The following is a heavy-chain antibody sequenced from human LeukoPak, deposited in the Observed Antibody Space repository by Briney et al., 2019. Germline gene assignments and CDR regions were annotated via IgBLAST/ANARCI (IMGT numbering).Heavy chain of an antibody. CDR1: GGSFSGYY. Sequence: SETLSLTCAVYGGSFSGYYWSWIRQPPGKGLEWIGEINHSRTTNYNPSLKSRVTISVDTSKNQFSLKLSSVTAADTAVYYCSRERVLRYWGQGTLVTVSS. CDR2: INHSRTT. V-gene: IGHV4-34*01. J-gene: IGHJ4*02. CDR3: SRERVLRY.